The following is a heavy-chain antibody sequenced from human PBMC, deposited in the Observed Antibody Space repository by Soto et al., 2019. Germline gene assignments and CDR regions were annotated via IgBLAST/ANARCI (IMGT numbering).Heavy chain of an antibody. Sequence: SETLSLTCTVSGGSSSSYYWSWIRQPAGKGLEWIGRIYTSGSTNYNPSLKSRVTMSVDTSKNQFSLKLSSVTAADTAVYYCARSWEDIVVVPADSNRFDPWGQGTLVTVSS. CDR3: ARSWEDIVVVPADSNRFDP. J-gene: IGHJ5*02. V-gene: IGHV4-4*07. CDR2: IYTSGST. D-gene: IGHD2-2*01. CDR1: GGSSSSYY.